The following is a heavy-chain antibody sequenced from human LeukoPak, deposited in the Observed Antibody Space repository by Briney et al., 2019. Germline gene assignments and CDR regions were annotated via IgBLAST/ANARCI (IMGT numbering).Heavy chain of an antibody. CDR3: AREDTYYYDSSGYPRRGFDY. CDR2: INPSGGST. Sequence: ASVKVSCKASGYTFTSYYMHWVRQAPGQVLEWMGIINPSGGSTSYAQKFQGRVTMTRDTSTSTVYMELSSLRSEDTAVYYCAREDTYYYDSSGYPRRGFDYWGQGTLVTVSS. V-gene: IGHV1-46*01. CDR1: GYTFTSYY. J-gene: IGHJ4*02. D-gene: IGHD3-22*01.